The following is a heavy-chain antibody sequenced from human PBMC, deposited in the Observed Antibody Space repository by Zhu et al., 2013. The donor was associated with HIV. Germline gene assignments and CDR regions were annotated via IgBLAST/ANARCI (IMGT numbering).Heavy chain of an antibody. CDR3: ARGNYYYYYYGMDV. Sequence: QVQLVQSGAEVKKPGSSVKVSCKASGGTFSSYAISWVRQAPGQGLEWMGWMNPNSGNTVYAQKFQGRVTMTRNTSISTAYMELSSLRSEDTAVYYCARGNYYYYYYGMDVWGQGTTVTVSS. CDR1: GGTFSSYA. J-gene: IGHJ6*02. V-gene: IGHV1-8*02. CDR2: MNPNSGNT.